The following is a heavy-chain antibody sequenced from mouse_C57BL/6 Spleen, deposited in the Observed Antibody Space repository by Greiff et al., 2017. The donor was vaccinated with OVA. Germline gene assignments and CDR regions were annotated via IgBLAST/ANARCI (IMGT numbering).Heavy chain of an antibody. CDR1: GYSITSGYY. CDR3: ATGYFDV. J-gene: IGHJ1*03. Sequence: EVQLQESGPGLVKPSQSLSLTCSVTGYSITSGYYWNWIRQFPGNKLEWMGYISYDGSNNYNPSLKNRISITRDTSMNQFFLKLNSVTTEDTATYYCATGYFDVWGTGTTVTVSS. CDR2: ISYDGSN. V-gene: IGHV3-6*01.